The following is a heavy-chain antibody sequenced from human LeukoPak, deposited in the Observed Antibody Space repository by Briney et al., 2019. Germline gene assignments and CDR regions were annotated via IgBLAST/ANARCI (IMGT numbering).Heavy chain of an antibody. CDR2: IKQDGSEK. V-gene: IGHV3-7*01. D-gene: IGHD3-10*01. CDR3: AREPLGYGSGSYYISYDY. J-gene: IGHJ4*02. Sequence: GGSLRLSCAASGFTFSSYWMSWVRQAPGKGLEWVANIKQDGSEKYYVDSVKGRFTISRGNAKNSLYLQMNSLRAEDTAVYYCAREPLGYGSGSYYISYDYWGQGTLVTVSS. CDR1: GFTFSSYW.